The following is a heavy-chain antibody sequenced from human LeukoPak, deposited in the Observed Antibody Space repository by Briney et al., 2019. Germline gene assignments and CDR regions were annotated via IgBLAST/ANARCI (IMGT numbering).Heavy chain of an antibody. CDR3: ARAGIAAAGPFDY. CDR1: GFTFSSYG. V-gene: IGHV3-33*01. Sequence: GGSLRLSCAASGFTFSSYGMHWVRQAPGKGLEWVAVIWYDGSNKYYADSVKGRFTTSRDNSKNTLYLQMNSLRAEDTAVYYCARAGIAAAGPFDYWGQGTLVTVSS. J-gene: IGHJ4*02. CDR2: IWYDGSNK. D-gene: IGHD6-13*01.